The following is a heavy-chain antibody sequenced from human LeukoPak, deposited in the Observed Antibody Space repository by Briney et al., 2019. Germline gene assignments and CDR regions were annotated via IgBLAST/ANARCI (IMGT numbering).Heavy chain of an antibody. V-gene: IGHV4-39*07. J-gene: IGHJ4*02. D-gene: IGHD3-10*01. CDR3: YGSGSYYQFDY. CDR2: IYYSGST. Sequence: KPSETLSLTCTVSGGSISSSTYYWGWIRQPPGKGLEWIGSIYYSGSTYYNPSLKSRVTISVDTSKKQFSLKLSSVTAADTALYYCYGSGSYYQFDYWGQGTLVTVSS. CDR1: GGSISSSTYY.